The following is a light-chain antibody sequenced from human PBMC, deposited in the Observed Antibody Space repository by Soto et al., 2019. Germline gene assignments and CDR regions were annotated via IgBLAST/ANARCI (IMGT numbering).Light chain of an antibody. V-gene: IGLV1-40*01. Sequence: QSALIQPPSVSGAPGQRVTISCTGSRSNIGAGYDVHWYQQLPGTAPKLLIDGNTNRPSGIPDRFSGSKSGTSASLAITGLQAEDEADYYCQSYDINLSGVVFGGGTKLTVL. J-gene: IGLJ2*01. CDR3: QSYDINLSGVV. CDR2: GNT. CDR1: RSNIGAGYD.